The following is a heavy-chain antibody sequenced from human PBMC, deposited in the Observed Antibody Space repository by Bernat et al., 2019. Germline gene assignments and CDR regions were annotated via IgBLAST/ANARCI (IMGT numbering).Heavy chain of an antibody. D-gene: IGHD1-26*01. Sequence: EVQLVESGGGLVKPGGSLRLSCAASGFTFSSYSMNLVRQAPGTVLLWVSSITSSSSYIYYADQVKGRFTISRDNAKNYPCRHINSRSAQDTAVYYCARAGEGIVGDTAEAFDIWGQGTMFTGPS. CDR1: GFTFSSYS. CDR3: ARAGEGIVGDTAEAFDI. J-gene: IGHJ3*02. V-gene: IGHV3-21*01. CDR2: ITSSSSYI.